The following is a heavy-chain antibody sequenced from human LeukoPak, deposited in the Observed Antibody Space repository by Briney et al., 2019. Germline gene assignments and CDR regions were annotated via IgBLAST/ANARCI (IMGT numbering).Heavy chain of an antibody. CDR3: VRRTGNYFDY. CDR1: GFTLSSHA. CDR2: ISYNGGST. D-gene: IGHD3/OR15-3a*01. J-gene: IGHJ4*02. V-gene: IGHV3-64D*09. Sequence: SGGSLRLSCSASGFTLSSHAMHWVRQAPGRALEYVSAISYNGGSTYYANSVKDRFTISRDNSKNTLYLQMGSLRPEDTAVFYCVRRTGNYFDYWGQGTLVTVSS.